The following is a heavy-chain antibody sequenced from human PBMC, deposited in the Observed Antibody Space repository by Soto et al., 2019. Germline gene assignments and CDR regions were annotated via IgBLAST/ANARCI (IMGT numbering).Heavy chain of an antibody. D-gene: IGHD5-12*01. J-gene: IGHJ4*02. CDR1: GYTFINYP. V-gene: IGHV1-18*01. Sequence: QVQLVQSGGEVKKPGASVTVSCKASGYTFINYPITWVRQAPGQGLEWMAWINTYNGMTDYAQRFQGRVTMTRDTSTSTAYRELRNLGSDDTAVYFCAKSPRGEMATDWGQGTLVTVSS. CDR2: INTYNGMT. CDR3: AKSPRGEMATD.